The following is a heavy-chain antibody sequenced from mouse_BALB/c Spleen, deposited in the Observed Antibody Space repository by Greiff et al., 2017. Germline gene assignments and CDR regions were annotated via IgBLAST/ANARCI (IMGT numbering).Heavy chain of an antibody. Sequence: VQGVESGPELVRPGVSVKISCKGSGYTFTDYAMHWVKQSHAKSLEWIGVISTYSGNTNYNQKFKGKATMTVDKSSSTAYMELARLTSEDSAIYYCASIYYDYDGSAYWGQGTLVTVSA. D-gene: IGHD2-4*01. V-gene: IGHV1-67*01. CDR3: ASIYYDYDGSAY. J-gene: IGHJ3*01. CDR1: GYTFTDYA. CDR2: ISTYSGNT.